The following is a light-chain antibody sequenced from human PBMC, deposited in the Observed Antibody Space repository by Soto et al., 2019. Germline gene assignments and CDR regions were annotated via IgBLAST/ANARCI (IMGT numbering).Light chain of an antibody. CDR3: CSYVGRNTYV. CDR1: SSDVGGYNY. J-gene: IGLJ1*01. Sequence: QSALTQPRSASGSPGQSITISCTGTSSDVGGYNYVSWYQQHPAKAPKLIIFDVSKRPSGVPNRFSGSKSGNTASLTISGLRAEGEADYYCCSYVGRNTYVFGTGTKV. CDR2: DVS. V-gene: IGLV2-11*01.